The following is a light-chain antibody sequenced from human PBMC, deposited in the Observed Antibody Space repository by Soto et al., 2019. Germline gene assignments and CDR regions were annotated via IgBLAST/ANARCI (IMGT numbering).Light chain of an antibody. Sequence: DIQMTQSPSSLSASVGDRVTITCRASQSISSYLNWYQQKPGKAPKLLIYAASSLQSGVPSRFTVSGSGTDFTRPISSLQPEDFSTYYCQQSYSTPLLTFGGGTKVEIK. J-gene: IGKJ4*01. CDR2: AAS. CDR1: QSISSY. V-gene: IGKV1-39*01. CDR3: QQSYSTPLLT.